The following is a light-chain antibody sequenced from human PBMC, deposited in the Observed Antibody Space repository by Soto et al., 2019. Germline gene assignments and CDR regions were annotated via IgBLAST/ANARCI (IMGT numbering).Light chain of an antibody. Sequence: QSVLTQPPSASGTPGQRVTISCSGSSSNVGSYFVNWYLHIPGAAPKLLIYSDGRRPPGVPDRFSGSKSGPSASLAISGLQSEDEADYYCAAWDVSLNGYVFGTGTKVTVL. CDR1: SSNVGSYF. V-gene: IGLV1-44*01. J-gene: IGLJ1*01. CDR2: SDG. CDR3: AAWDVSLNGYV.